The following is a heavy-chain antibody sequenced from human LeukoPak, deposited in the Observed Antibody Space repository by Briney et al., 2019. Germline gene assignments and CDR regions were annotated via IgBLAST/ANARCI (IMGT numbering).Heavy chain of an antibody. D-gene: IGHD1-1*01. J-gene: IGHJ6*03. V-gene: IGHV3-11*01. CDR1: GFTFSDYY. CDR3: ARVGNDYYYMDV. Sequence: PGGSLRLSCAASGFTFSDYYMSWIRQAPGKGLEWVSYISSSGSTIFYADSVKGRFTIPRDNPKNSLYPQKNSLRAEDTAVYYCARVGNDYYYMDVWGKGTTVSVSS. CDR2: ISSSGSTI.